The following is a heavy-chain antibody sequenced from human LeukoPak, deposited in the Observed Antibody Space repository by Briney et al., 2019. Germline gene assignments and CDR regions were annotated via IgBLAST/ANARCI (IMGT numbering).Heavy chain of an antibody. V-gene: IGHV4-61*02. J-gene: IGHJ6*03. CDR3: ARENHDYSNYERYYYYYMDV. Sequence: SGTLSLTCAVSGGSISSGSYYWSWIRQPAGKGLEWIGRIYTSGSTNYNPSLKSRVTISVDTSKNQFSLKLSSVTAADTAVYYCARENHDYSNYERYYYYYMDVWGKGTTVTVSS. CDR2: IYTSGST. CDR1: GGSISSGSYY. D-gene: IGHD4-11*01.